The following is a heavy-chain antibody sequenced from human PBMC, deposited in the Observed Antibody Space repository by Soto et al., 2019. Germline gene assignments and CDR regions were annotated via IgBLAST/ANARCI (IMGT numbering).Heavy chain of an antibody. CDR1: WGTFSSYA. Sequence: VQDSCEASWGTFSSYAIRWVRQARGQGLEWMGGIIPIFGTANYAQKFQGRVTITADESTSTAYMELSSLRSEDTAVYYCARVGGNYYYYGMDVWGQGTTVTVSS. J-gene: IGHJ6*02. V-gene: IGHV1-69*01. D-gene: IGHD1-1*01. CDR2: IIPIFGTA. CDR3: ARVGGNYYYYGMDV.